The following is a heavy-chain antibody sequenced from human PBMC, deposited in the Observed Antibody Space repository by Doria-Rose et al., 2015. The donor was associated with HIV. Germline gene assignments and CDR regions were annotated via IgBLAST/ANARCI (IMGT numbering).Heavy chain of an antibody. CDR3: ARGTFYDSSGYYPYFDS. CDR2: IYYSGST. D-gene: IGHD3-22*01. J-gene: IGHJ4*02. CDR1: GDSISTYY. Sequence: PGLVKPSETLSLTCSVSGDSISTYYWNWIRQPPGKGLEWIGYIYYSGSTNYNPSLKSRVTISVDTSKNQFSLKLSSVTAADTAVYYCARGTFYDSSGYYPYFDSWGQGTLVTVSS. V-gene: IGHV4-59*01.